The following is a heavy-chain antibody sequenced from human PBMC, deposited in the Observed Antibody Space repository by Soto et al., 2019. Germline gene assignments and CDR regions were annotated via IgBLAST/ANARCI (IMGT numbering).Heavy chain of an antibody. Sequence: QLHLQESGPGLVKPSETLSLTCAVSGGSIASADYYWGWSRQPPGKGLGWVGSIYYSGTTYDKPSLRSRVTMSVDTSKNEFSLILRSVTAADTAVYSCAREFAGFGRFDHWGQGSLVTVSS. CDR3: AREFAGFGRFDH. D-gene: IGHD3-10*01. V-gene: IGHV4-39*02. CDR2: IYYSGTT. CDR1: GGSIASADYY. J-gene: IGHJ4*02.